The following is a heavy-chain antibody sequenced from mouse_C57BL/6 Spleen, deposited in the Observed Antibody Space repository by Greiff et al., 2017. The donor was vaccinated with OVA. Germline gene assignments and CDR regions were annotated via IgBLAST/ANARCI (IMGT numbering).Heavy chain of an antibody. J-gene: IGHJ2*01. CDR2: ISYDGSN. CDR1: GYSITSGYY. Sequence: EVKVEESGPGLVKPSQSLSLTCSVTGYSITSGYYWNWIRQFPGNKLEWMGYISYDGSNNYNPSLKNRISITRDTSKNQFFLKLNSVTTEDTATYYCARAGDGYIDYWGQGTTLTVSS. CDR3: ARAGDGYIDY. V-gene: IGHV3-6*01. D-gene: IGHD2-3*01.